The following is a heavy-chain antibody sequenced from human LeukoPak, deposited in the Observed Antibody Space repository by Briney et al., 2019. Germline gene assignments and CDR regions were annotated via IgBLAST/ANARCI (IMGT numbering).Heavy chain of an antibody. CDR3: ARGGTMVRGVIGY. J-gene: IGHJ4*02. Sequence: SETLSLTCTVSGGSISSGDYYWSWIRQPPGKGLEWIGYIYYSGSTYYNPSLKSRVTISVDTSKNQFSLKLSSVTAADTAVYYCARGGTMVRGVIGYWGQGTLVTVSS. V-gene: IGHV4-30-4*01. CDR2: IYYSGST. D-gene: IGHD3-10*01. CDR1: GGSISSGDYY.